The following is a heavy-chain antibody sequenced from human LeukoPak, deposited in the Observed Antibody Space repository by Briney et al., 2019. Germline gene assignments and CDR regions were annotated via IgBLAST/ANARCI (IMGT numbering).Heavy chain of an antibody. D-gene: IGHD3-9*01. CDR2: INAGNGNT. CDR3: ARSYDILTGFDY. J-gene: IGHJ4*02. Sequence: ASVKVSCKASGYTFTSYAMHWVRQAPGQRLGWMGWINAGNGNTKYSQKFQGRVTITRDTSASTAYMELSSLRSEDTAVYHCARSYDILTGFDYWGQGTLVTVSS. CDR1: GYTFTSYA. V-gene: IGHV1-3*01.